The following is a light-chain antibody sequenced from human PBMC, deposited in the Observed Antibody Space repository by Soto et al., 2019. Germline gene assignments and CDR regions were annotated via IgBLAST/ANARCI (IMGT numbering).Light chain of an antibody. CDR2: DVS. J-gene: IGLJ1*01. Sequence: QSVLTQPASVSGSPGQSITISCTGTSSDVGGYNYVSWYQQHPGKAPKLMIYDVSNRPSGVSNRFSGSKSGNTASLTISGLQAEADADYYCSSYTSSSTPPYVFGTGTKVTVL. V-gene: IGLV2-14*01. CDR3: SSYTSSSTPPYV. CDR1: SSDVGGYNY.